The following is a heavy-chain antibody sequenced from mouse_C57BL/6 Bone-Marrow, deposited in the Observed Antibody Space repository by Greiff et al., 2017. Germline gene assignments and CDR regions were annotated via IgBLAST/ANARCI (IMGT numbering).Heavy chain of an antibody. V-gene: IGHV5-12*01. CDR3: AGSFAY. CDR1: GFTFSDYY. CDR2: ISNGGGST. Sequence: EVQRVESGGGLVQPGGSLKLSCAASGFTFSDYYMYWVRQTPEKRLEWVAYISNGGGSTYYPDTVKGRFTTSRDNAKNTLYLQMSRLKSEDTAMYYCAGSFAYWGQGTLVTVSA. J-gene: IGHJ3*01.